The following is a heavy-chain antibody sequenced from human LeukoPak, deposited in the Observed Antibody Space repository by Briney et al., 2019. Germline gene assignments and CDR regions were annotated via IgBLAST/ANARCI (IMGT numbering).Heavy chain of an antibody. Sequence: SSETLSLTCTVSGGSISSSYWSWIRQPPGKGLEWIGYIYYSGSTSYNPSLKSRVTISVDTSKNQFSLKLNSVTAADTAVYYCARHKVGEIQKCDYWGQGTLVTVSS. J-gene: IGHJ4*02. CDR3: ARHKVGEIQKCDY. D-gene: IGHD5-18*01. CDR1: GGSISSSY. V-gene: IGHV4-59*08. CDR2: IYYSGST.